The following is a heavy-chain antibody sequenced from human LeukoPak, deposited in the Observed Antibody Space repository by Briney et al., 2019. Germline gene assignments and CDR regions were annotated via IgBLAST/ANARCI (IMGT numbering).Heavy chain of an antibody. CDR3: ARAVNYDFWSGPDTYYFDY. CDR2: ISGSGGST. J-gene: IGHJ4*02. Sequence: GGSLRLSCAASGFTFSSYAMSWVRQAPGKGLEWVSAISGSGGSTYYADSVKGRFTISRDNAKNSLYLQMNSLRAEDTAVYYCARAVNYDFWSGPDTYYFDYWGQGTLVTASS. V-gene: IGHV3-23*01. CDR1: GFTFSSYA. D-gene: IGHD3-3*01.